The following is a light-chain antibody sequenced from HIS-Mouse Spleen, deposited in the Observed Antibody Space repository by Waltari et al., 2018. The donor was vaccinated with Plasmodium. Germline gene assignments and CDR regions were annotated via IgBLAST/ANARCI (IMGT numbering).Light chain of an antibody. CDR2: GAS. V-gene: IGKV3-15*01. J-gene: IGKJ3*01. CDR3: QQYNNWSFT. CDR1: QSVSSN. Sequence: EIVMTQSPATLSVSQGEIATLSCRASQSVSSNLAWYQQKPGQAPRLLIYGASTRATGIPARFSGSGSGTEFTLTISSLQSEDFAVYYCQQYNNWSFTFGPGTKVDIK.